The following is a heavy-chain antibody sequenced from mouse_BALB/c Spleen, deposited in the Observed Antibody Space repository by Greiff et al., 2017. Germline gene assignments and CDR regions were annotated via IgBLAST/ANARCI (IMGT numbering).Heavy chain of an antibody. CDR3: ARAHYDYLYAMDY. V-gene: IGHV5-9-4*01. J-gene: IGHJ4*01. Sequence: EVNLVESGGGLVKPGGSLKLSCAASGFTFSSYAMSWVRQSPEKRLEWVAEISSGGSYTYYPDTVTGRFTISRDNAKNTLYLEMSSLRSEDTAMYYCARAHYDYLYAMDYWGQGTSVTVSS. CDR2: ISSGGSYT. D-gene: IGHD2-4*01. CDR1: GFTFSSYA.